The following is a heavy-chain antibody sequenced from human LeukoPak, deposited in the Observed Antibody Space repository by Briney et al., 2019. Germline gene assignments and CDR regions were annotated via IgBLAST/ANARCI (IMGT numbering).Heavy chain of an antibody. CDR2: INSDGSWT. V-gene: IGHV3-74*01. CDR3: VTFYETY. D-gene: IGHD2/OR15-2a*01. J-gene: IGHJ4*02. CDR1: GFTFSSYA. Sequence: GGSLRLSCAASGFTFSSYAMSWVRQAAGEGPGWVSHINSDGSWTGYADSVKVRFTISKDSAKNTVSLQMNSLGAEDTAVYYCVTFYETYWGRGTLVTVSS.